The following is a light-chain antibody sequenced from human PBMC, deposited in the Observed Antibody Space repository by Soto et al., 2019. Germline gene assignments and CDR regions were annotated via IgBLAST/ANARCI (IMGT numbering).Light chain of an antibody. CDR3: LLYGSSPPYT. J-gene: IGKJ2*01. CDR2: GAS. Sequence: EIVLTQSPGTLSLFPGERATLSCRASQSVRSSYFAWYQQKTGLAPRLLIFGASSRATGVPARFSGSGSGTGLTLTISRLDPDDFAAYYCLLYGSSPPYTFGQGTKLEIK. V-gene: IGKV3-20*01. CDR1: QSVRSSY.